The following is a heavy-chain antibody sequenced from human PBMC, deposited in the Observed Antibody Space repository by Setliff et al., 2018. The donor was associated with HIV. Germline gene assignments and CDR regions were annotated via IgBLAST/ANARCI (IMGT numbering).Heavy chain of an antibody. CDR2: INPNRGVT. D-gene: IGHD3-3*01. Sequence: ASVKVSCKTSGYTFSDYYIHWVRQAPGQGLEWMGWINPNRGVTTYAQNFQGRVTMTSDTSISTVYMELSSLRSEDTAVYYCARGEKRFLEWLPLDYYYYYYMDVWGKGITVTVSS. V-gene: IGHV1-2*02. CDR1: GYTFSDYY. J-gene: IGHJ6*03. CDR3: ARGEKRFLEWLPLDYYYYYYMDV.